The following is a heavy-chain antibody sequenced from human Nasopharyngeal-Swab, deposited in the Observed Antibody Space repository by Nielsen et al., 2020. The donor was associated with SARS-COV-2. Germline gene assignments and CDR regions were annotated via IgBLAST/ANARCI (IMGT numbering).Heavy chain of an antibody. Sequence: WIRQSPGKGLEWIGYIYNSGSTYYNPPLKSRVTISVDTSKNQFSLKLSSVTAADTAVYSCAREYRRITIFGVVINGFDYWGQGTLGTVSS. V-gene: IGHV4-30-4*01. J-gene: IGHJ4*02. CDR3: AREYRRITIFGVVINGFDY. D-gene: IGHD3-3*01. CDR2: IYNSGST.